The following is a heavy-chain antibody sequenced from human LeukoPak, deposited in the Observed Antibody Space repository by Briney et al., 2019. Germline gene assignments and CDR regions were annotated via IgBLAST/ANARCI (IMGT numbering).Heavy chain of an antibody. CDR3: ARPRGYSGYDFDY. CDR1: GFTFSSYA. J-gene: IGHJ4*02. V-gene: IGHV3-30*04. D-gene: IGHD5-12*01. Sequence: PGGSLRLSCAASGFTFSSYAMHWVRQAPGKGLEWVAVISYDGSNKYYSDSVKGRFTISRDNSKNTLYLQMNSLRAEDTAVYYCARPRGYSGYDFDYWGQGTLVTVSS. CDR2: ISYDGSNK.